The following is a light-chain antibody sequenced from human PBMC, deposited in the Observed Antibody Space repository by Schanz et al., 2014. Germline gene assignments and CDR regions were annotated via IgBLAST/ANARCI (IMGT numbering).Light chain of an antibody. CDR2: DAS. Sequence: DLQRTQSPSPLSASVGDSLTITSRASQPIGTYLNWYKQRPGKVPKLLINDASRLESGVPSRFSGSAYGTDFTLTISSLQPEDCATYYCQQSYSPPFTFGQGTKVDSK. CDR1: QPIGTY. CDR3: QQSYSPPFT. V-gene: IGKV1-39*01. J-gene: IGKJ2*01.